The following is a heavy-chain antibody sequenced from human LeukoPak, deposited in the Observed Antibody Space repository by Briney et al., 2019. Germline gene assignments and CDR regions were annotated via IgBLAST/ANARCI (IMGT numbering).Heavy chain of an antibody. J-gene: IGHJ6*02. CDR3: ASRAFYDSSGLDF. D-gene: IGHD3-22*01. V-gene: IGHV4-59*08. CDR1: GGSIRNYY. CDR2: VSNSGNT. Sequence: SETLSLTCSVSGGSIRNYYWTWIRQPPGKGLEWIGHVSNSGNTKYNPSLKSRVTISIDTSKKHFSLNLSSVSAADTAVYYCASRAFYDSSGLDFWGQGTTVTVSS.